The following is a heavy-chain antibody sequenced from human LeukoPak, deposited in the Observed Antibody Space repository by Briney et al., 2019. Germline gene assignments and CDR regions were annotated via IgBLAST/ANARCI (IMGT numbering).Heavy chain of an antibody. CDR2: INHSGST. CDR3: ARGPRGYGDSGYFDL. CDR1: GGSFSGYY. V-gene: IGHV4-34*01. D-gene: IGHD4-17*01. J-gene: IGHJ2*01. Sequence: SETLSLTCAVYGGSFSGYYWSWIRRPPGKGLEWIGEINHSGSTNYNPSLKSRVTISVDTSKNQFSLKLSSVTAADTAVYYCARGPRGYGDSGYFDLWGRGTLVTVSS.